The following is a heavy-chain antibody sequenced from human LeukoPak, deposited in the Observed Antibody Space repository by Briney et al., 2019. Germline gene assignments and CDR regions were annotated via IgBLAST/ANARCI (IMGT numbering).Heavy chain of an antibody. CDR3: AKDSSPYYYDSSGYLDY. V-gene: IGHV3-9*01. J-gene: IGHJ4*02. CDR2: ISWNSGSI. D-gene: IGHD3-22*01. CDR1: GFTFDDYA. Sequence: GGSLRLSCAASGFTFDDYAMHWVRQAPGKGLEWVSGISWNSGSIGYADSVKGRFTISRDNAKNSLYLQMNSLRAEDTALYYCAKDSSPYYYDSSGYLDYWGQGTLVTVSS.